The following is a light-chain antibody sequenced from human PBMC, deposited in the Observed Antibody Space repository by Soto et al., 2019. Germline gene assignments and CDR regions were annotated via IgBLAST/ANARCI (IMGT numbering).Light chain of an antibody. CDR1: QSISSR. Sequence: EIQMTQSPATLSASLGDRATITCRASQSISSRLAWYQQKPGQAPKLLIYDASSLDSGVPARFSGSGSGTEFTLTISSLQPDDFAAYYCQQYNSYSWTFGPGTKVEIK. J-gene: IGKJ1*01. CDR2: DAS. CDR3: QQYNSYSWT. V-gene: IGKV1-5*01.